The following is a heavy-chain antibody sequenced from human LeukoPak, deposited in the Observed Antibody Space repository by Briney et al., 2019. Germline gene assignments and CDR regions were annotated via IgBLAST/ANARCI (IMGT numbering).Heavy chain of an antibody. V-gene: IGHV5-51*01. CDR1: GYSINNYW. D-gene: IGHD6-19*01. CDR3: ARSSGWYVYWFDP. CDR2: IYPADSDI. Sequence: GESLKISCKGSGYSINNYWIGWVRQMPGKGLEWMGIIYPADSDIRYSPSFQGQVTISADKSISTAYLQWSSLKASDTAMYYCARSSGWYVYWFDPWGQGTLVTVSS. J-gene: IGHJ5*02.